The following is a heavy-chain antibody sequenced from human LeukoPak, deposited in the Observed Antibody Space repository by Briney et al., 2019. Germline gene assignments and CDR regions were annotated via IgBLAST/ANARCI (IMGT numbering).Heavy chain of an antibody. V-gene: IGHV3-48*02. CDR3: ASSGSYRFDY. CDR2: ITASGTAM. D-gene: IGHD1-26*01. J-gene: IGHJ4*02. Sequence: GGSLRLSCAASGFTFSSYSMNWVRQATGKGLEWVSHITASGTAMFYADSVKGRFTISRDNAKNSLYLQMNSLRDEDTAVYYCASSGSYRFDYWGQGTLVTVSS. CDR1: GFTFSSYS.